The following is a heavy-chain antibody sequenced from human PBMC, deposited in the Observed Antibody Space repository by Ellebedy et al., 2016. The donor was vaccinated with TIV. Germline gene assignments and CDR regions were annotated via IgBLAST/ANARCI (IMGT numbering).Heavy chain of an antibody. CDR1: GGSLTNHF. CDR3: ARTGRGSSTGMDV. CDR2: IYYSGST. J-gene: IGHJ6*02. V-gene: IGHV4-59*11. D-gene: IGHD2-15*01. Sequence: MPSETLSLTCTVSGGSLTNHFWSWIRQPPGKGLEWIGYIYYSGSTNYNPSLKSRVTISVDTSKNRFSLRLSSVTAADTAVYYCARTGRGSSTGMDVWGQGTTVTVSS.